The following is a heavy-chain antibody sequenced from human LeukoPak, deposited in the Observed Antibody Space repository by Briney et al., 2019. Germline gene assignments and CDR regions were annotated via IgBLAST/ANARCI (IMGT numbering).Heavy chain of an antibody. D-gene: IGHD6-13*01. J-gene: IGHJ4*02. CDR2: IYWDDDK. CDR1: GFSLSTSGVG. CDR3: AHSRYSSSWYRDYYFDY. V-gene: IGHV2-5*02. Sequence: SGPTLVNPTQGLTLTCTFSGFSLSTSGVGVGWIREPPGKALEWLALIYWDDDKRYSPSLKSRLTITKDTSKNQVVLTMTNMDPVDTATYYCAHSRYSSSWYRDYYFDYWGQGTLVTVSS.